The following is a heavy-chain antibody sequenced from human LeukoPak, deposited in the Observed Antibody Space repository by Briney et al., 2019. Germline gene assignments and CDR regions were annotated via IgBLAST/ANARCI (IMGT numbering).Heavy chain of an antibody. CDR1: GGTFSSYA. CDR2: IIPILGIA. D-gene: IGHD6-19*01. V-gene: IGHV1-69*04. Sequence: GASVKVSCKASGGTFSSYAISWVRQAPGQGLEWMGRIIPILGIANHAQKFQGRVTITADKSTSTAYMELSSLRSEDTAVYYCARVGAVAGTTYYYYYGMDVWGQGTTVTVSS. J-gene: IGHJ6*02. CDR3: ARVGAVAGTTYYYYYGMDV.